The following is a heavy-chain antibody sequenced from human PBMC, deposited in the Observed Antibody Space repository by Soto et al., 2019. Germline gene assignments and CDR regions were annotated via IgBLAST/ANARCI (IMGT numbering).Heavy chain of an antibody. D-gene: IGHD3-3*01. CDR2: VHISGHS. Sequence: KTSETLSLTCTLSGGSVRAPDWWNWVRQSPDKGLEWIAEVHISGHSNYNPSLRSRVSVSIDSSKNQFYLNLNSVTAADTAIYYCAREAKPLGAYWSGYHGWFDPWGQGTLVTVSS. CDR3: AREAKPLGAYWSGYHGWFDP. CDR1: GGSVRAPDW. V-gene: IGHV4-4*02. J-gene: IGHJ5*02.